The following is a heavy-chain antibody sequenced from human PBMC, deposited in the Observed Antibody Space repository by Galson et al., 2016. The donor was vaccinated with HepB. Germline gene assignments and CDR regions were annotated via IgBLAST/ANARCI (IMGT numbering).Heavy chain of an antibody. J-gene: IGHJ4*02. CDR2: IYSGGSA. Sequence: ETLSLTCTVSGDSVSRVYWSWIRQPAGKGMEWLGRIYSGGSATYNPSLKSRVTRSIDTSKNHFSLQLTSVTAADTALYYCARDQGSGNYYRGASWGQGILVSVTS. CDR3: ARDQGSGNYYRGAS. CDR1: GDSVSRVY. D-gene: IGHD3-10*01. V-gene: IGHV4-4*07.